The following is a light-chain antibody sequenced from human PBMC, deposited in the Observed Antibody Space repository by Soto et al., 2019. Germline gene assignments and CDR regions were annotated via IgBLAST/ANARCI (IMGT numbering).Light chain of an antibody. V-gene: IGKV1-5*03. J-gene: IGKJ5*01. Sequence: STLSASVGDRVTITCRASQSISSWLAWYQQKPGKAPKLLIYKASSLESGVPSRFSGSGSGTEFTLTISSLQPDDFATYYCQQYNSYLITFGQGTRLEIK. CDR1: QSISSW. CDR2: KAS. CDR3: QQYNSYLIT.